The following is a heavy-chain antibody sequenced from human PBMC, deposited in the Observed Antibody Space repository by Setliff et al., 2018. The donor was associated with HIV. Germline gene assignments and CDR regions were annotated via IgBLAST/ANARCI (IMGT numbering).Heavy chain of an antibody. D-gene: IGHD6-19*01. CDR1: GFTFRTYA. CDR2: IEQDGSEK. J-gene: IGHJ4*02. Sequence: PGGSLRLSCVGSGFTFRTYAMGWVRQAPGKGLEWVANIEQDGSEKYYVDSVKGRFSISRDNANNSLYLHMDSLRVEDTAIYYCAVPSQDSNGWSPFDYWGQGTLVTVSS. CDR3: AVPSQDSNGWSPFDY. V-gene: IGHV3-7*01.